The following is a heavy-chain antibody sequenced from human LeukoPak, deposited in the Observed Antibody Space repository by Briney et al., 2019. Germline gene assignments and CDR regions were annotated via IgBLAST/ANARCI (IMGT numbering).Heavy chain of an antibody. CDR3: ARGKPYYYDSSGYYPRD. Sequence: KPGGSLRLSCAASGFTFSSYSMNWVRQAPGKGLEWVSSISSSSSYIYYADSVKGRFTISRDNSKNTLYLQMNSLRAEDTAVYYCARGKPYYYDSSGYYPRDWGQGTLVTVSS. V-gene: IGHV3-21*01. CDR1: GFTFSSYS. J-gene: IGHJ4*02. CDR2: ISSSSSYI. D-gene: IGHD3-22*01.